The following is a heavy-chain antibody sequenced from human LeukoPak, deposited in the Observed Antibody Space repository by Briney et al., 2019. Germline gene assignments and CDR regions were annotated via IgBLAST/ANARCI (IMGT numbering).Heavy chain of an antibody. V-gene: IGHV3-48*03. CDR1: GFTFSSYE. CDR3: ARYGSGSYYKSYFDY. D-gene: IGHD3-10*01. J-gene: IGHJ4*02. CDR2: LSSSGSTI. Sequence: GGSLRLSCAASGFTFSSYEMNWVRQAPGKELEWVSYLSSSGSTIYYADSVKGRFTISRDNAKNSLYLQMDSLRAEDTAVYYCARYGSGSYYKSYFDYWGQGTLVTVSS.